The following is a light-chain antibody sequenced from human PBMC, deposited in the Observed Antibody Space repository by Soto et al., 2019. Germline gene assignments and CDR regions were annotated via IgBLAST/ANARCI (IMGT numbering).Light chain of an antibody. V-gene: IGKV3-15*01. J-gene: IGKJ1*01. CDR3: QQYNNSPRT. CDR1: QNLKNN. Sequence: EIVMTQSPATLAVSPGERFTLSCMAIQNLKNNLAWYQQTSGKVPRLLIYDASTRATGAPARFSGSGSGTEFTLTISSLPSDDVAVYYCQQYNNSPRTCGQGTKVDIK. CDR2: DAS.